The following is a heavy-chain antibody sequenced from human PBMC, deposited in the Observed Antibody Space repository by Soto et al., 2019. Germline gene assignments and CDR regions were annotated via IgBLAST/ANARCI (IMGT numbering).Heavy chain of an antibody. CDR2: IYYSGST. V-gene: IGHV4-61*01. Sequence: SETLSLTCTVSGGSVSSGSYYWSWIRQPPGKGLEWIGYIYYSGSTNYNHSLKSRVTISVDTSKNQFSLKLSSVTAADTAVYYCAGDRRTLPNLYGLGGYYYGMDVWGQGATVTVSS. D-gene: IGHD3-16*01. CDR3: AGDRRTLPNLYGLGGYYYGMDV. J-gene: IGHJ6*02. CDR1: GGSVSSGSYY.